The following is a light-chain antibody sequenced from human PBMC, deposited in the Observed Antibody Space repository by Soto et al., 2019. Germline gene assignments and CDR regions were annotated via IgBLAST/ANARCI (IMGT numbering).Light chain of an antibody. CDR1: QSISSSF. V-gene: IGKV3-20*01. Sequence: EIVLTQSPGILSLSPGERYSLSCGASQSISSSFLAWYQQKTGQAPRLLIYGASSRATGIPDRFSGTGSETDFTLTISRLEPEEVAVYYCQQYDNSPITFGQGTRLE. CDR3: QQYDNSPIT. CDR2: GAS. J-gene: IGKJ5*01.